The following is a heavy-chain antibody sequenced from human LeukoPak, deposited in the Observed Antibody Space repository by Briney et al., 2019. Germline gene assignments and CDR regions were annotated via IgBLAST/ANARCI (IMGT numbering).Heavy chain of an antibody. Sequence: GGSLRLSCAASGFIFTNYFMSWVRQAPGKGLEWVASIKHDGSEKYYVDSVRGRFAISRDNTMNSLYLQMSSLRAEDTAVYYCATDRGWRTSGYYLYYFEYWGQGTLVTYSS. V-gene: IGHV3-7*01. CDR3: ATDRGWRTSGYYLYYFEY. J-gene: IGHJ4*02. D-gene: IGHD3-3*01. CDR2: IKHDGSEK. CDR1: GFIFTNYF.